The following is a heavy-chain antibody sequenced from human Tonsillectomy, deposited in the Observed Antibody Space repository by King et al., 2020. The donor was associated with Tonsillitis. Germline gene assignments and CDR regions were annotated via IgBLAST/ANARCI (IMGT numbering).Heavy chain of an antibody. J-gene: IGHJ4*02. CDR2: ISGSGGST. D-gene: IGHD2-2*01. CDR1: GFTFSSYA. V-gene: IGHV3-23*01. CDR3: AKGGCSSTSCYYDGDY. Sequence: VQLLESGGGLVQPGGSLRLSCAASGFTFSSYAMSWVRQAPGKGLEWVSAISGSGGSTYYADSVKGRFTISRDNSKNTRYLQMNSLRAEDKALYYCAKGGCSSTSCYYDGDYWGQGTLVTVSS.